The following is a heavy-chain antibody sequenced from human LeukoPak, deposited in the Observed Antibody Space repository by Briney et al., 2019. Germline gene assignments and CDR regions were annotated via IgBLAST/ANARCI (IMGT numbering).Heavy chain of an antibody. CDR1: GFTFSSYS. CDR3: AKVSPYYYDSSGYYFDY. V-gene: IGHV3-21*04. D-gene: IGHD3-22*01. J-gene: IGHJ4*02. CDR2: ISSSSSYI. Sequence: GGSLRLSCAASGFTFSSYSMNWVRQAPGKGLEWVSSISSSSSYIYYADSVKGRFTISRDNSKNTLYLQMNSLRAEDTAVYYCAKVSPYYYDSSGYYFDYWGQGTLVTVSS.